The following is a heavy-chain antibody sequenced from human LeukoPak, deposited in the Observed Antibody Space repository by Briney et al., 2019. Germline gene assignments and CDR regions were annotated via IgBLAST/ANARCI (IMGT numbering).Heavy chain of an antibody. CDR1: GFIFSSYW. D-gene: IGHD3-3*01. Sequence: GGSLRLSCAASGFIFSSYWMHWFRQGPGKGLVWASRISTDGSSTSYADSVKGRFTISRDNAKNTLYLQMDSLRAEDSAVYYCARVRSGTWNGYDYWGQGTLVTVSS. J-gene: IGHJ4*02. V-gene: IGHV3-74*01. CDR3: ARVRSGTWNGYDY. CDR2: ISTDGSST.